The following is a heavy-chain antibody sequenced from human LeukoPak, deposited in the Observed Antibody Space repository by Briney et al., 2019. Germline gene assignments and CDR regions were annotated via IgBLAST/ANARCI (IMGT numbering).Heavy chain of an antibody. D-gene: IGHD6-19*01. Sequence: GGSLRLSCAASGFTFSKYGMHWVRQAPGKGLEWVAVIWFDEKNKYYADSVKGRFTISRDNSKNTLYLEMNSLRADDTAVYYCAKDRAVAGTDARYYFDYWGQGTVVTVSA. CDR3: AKDRAVAGTDARYYFDY. CDR1: GFTFSKYG. J-gene: IGHJ4*02. V-gene: IGHV3-33*06. CDR2: IWFDEKNK.